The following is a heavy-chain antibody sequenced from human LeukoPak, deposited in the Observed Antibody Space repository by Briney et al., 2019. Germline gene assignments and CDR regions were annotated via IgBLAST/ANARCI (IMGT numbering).Heavy chain of an antibody. CDR1: GFTFSSYW. Sequence: GGSLRLSCAASGFTFSSYWKNWVRLAQGKGLGWVANIKQDGSEKYYVDSVKGRFTISRDNAKNSLYLQMNSLRAEDTAVYYCAREGSYYDSSGYYSSFDYWGQGTQVTVSS. CDR2: IKQDGSEK. D-gene: IGHD3-22*01. V-gene: IGHV3-7*03. J-gene: IGHJ4*02. CDR3: AREGSYYDSSGYYSSFDY.